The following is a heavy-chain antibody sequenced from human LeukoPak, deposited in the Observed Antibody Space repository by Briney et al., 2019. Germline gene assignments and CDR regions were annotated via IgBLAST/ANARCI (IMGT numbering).Heavy chain of an antibody. CDR2: IIPIFGTA. J-gene: IGHJ6*03. Sequence: SSVKVSCKASGGTFSSYAISWVRQAPGQGLEWMGGIIPIFGTANYAQKFQGRVTITADESTSTAYMELSSLRSEDTAVYYCASCWTGTTNYHYYYMNVWGKGTTVTVSS. CDR1: GGTFSSYA. V-gene: IGHV1-69*01. CDR3: ASCWTGTTNYHYYYMNV. D-gene: IGHD1-1*01.